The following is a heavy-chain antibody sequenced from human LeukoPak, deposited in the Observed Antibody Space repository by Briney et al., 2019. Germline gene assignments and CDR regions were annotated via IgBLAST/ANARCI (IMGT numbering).Heavy chain of an antibody. CDR2: IYPGDSDT. J-gene: IGHJ4*02. Sequence: GESLKISCKGSGYSVTSYWIGWVRQMPGKGLEWMGIIYPGDSDTRYSPSFQGQVTISADKSISTAYLQWSSLGASDTAMYYCARRGCNGGSCYAYWGQGTLVTVSS. D-gene: IGHD2-15*01. CDR1: GYSVTSYW. CDR3: ARRGCNGGSCYAY. V-gene: IGHV5-51*01.